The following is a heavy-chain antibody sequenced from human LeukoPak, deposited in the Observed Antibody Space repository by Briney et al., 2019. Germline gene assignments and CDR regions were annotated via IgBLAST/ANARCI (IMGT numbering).Heavy chain of an antibody. CDR2: IFYTGST. D-gene: IGHD6-13*01. CDR1: GASMTSYH. Sequence: SETLSLTCTVSGASMTSYHWVWIRQPPGKGLEWIGHIFYTGSTTDNPSLKSRLTISIDTSKNQFSLRLTAVTAADTAMSYCARYGTTWYAIDSWGQGTLVTVSS. CDR3: ARYGTTWYAIDS. V-gene: IGHV4-59*08. J-gene: IGHJ4*02.